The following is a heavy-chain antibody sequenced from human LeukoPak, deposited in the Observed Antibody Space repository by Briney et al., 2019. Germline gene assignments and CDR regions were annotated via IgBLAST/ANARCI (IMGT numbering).Heavy chain of an antibody. V-gene: IGHV4-39*01. J-gene: IGHJ4*02. CDR2: IYYSGST. Sequence: SETLSLTCSVSGGSISSSSYYWRWIRQPPAKGLEWIGSIYYSGSTYYNPSLKSRVTISVDTSKNQFSLKLSSVTAADTAVYYCARLSRQWLPYIDYWGQGTLVTVSS. D-gene: IGHD6-19*01. CDR3: ARLSRQWLPYIDY. CDR1: GGSISSSSYY.